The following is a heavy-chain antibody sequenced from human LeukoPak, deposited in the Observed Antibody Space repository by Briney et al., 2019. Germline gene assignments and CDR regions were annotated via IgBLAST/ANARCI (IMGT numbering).Heavy chain of an antibody. J-gene: IGHJ6*02. CDR2: IYYSGST. CDR1: GGPISSYY. Sequence: PSETLSLTCTVSGGPISSYYWSWIRQPPGKGLEWIGYIYYSGSTNYNPSLKSRVTISVDTSKNQFSLKLSSVTAADTAVYYCARRPDYYYYAMDVWGQGTTVTVSS. V-gene: IGHV4-59*01. CDR3: ARRPDYYYYAMDV.